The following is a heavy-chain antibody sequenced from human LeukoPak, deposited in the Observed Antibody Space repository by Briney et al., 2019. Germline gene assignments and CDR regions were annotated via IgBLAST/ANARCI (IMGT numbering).Heavy chain of an antibody. V-gene: IGHV3-23*01. Sequence: GGSLRLSCAASGFTFSSYAMSWVRQAPGKGLEWVSTISNSDYSTYHADSVKGRFTISKANSENTLYLQMNNLRAEDAAVYYCAKATGYLLWGQGTLVTVSS. CDR3: AKATGYLL. CDR1: GFTFSSYA. D-gene: IGHD1-14*01. J-gene: IGHJ1*01. CDR2: ISNSDYST.